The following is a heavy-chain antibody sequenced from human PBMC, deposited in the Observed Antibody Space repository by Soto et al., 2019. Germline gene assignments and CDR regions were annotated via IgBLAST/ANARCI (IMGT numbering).Heavy chain of an antibody. V-gene: IGHV4-4*07. CDR2: FCTSGGS. CDR3: ARGTFYDSSGYDFDY. Sequence: PSETLSLTCTVSGGFIRSYCWSWVRQPAGRGLEWIGRFCTSGGSNYNPSLKSRVSMSADMSSNQFSLKMNSVTAADTAVYYCARGTFYDSSGYDFDYWGQGTLVTVSS. CDR1: GGFIRSYC. J-gene: IGHJ4*02. D-gene: IGHD3-22*01.